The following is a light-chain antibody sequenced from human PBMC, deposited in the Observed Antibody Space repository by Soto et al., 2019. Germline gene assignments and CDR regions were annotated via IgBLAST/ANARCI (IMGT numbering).Light chain of an antibody. CDR1: ISDVGPYKY. V-gene: IGLV2-8*01. Sequence: QSVLTQPPSASGSPGQSVTISCTGTISDVGPYKYVSWYQQHPGKAPKLIIYAVNQRPSGVPDRFSGSKSGNTASLTVSGLQAEDEADYYCSSYASGNIYVFGTGTKVTVL. CDR2: AVN. CDR3: SSYASGNIYV. J-gene: IGLJ1*01.